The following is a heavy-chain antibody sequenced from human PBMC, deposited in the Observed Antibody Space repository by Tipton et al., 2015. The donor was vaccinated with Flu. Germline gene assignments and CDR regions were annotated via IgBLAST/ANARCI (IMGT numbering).Heavy chain of an antibody. Sequence: SLRLSCAASGFTFDDYAMHRVRQAPGKGLEWVSLISGDGGSTYYADSVKGRFTISRDNSKNSLYLQMNSLRTEDTALYYCAKDIFWGSGGDVWGQGTTVTVSS. V-gene: IGHV3-43*02. J-gene: IGHJ6*02. CDR1: GFTFDDYA. CDR2: ISGDGGST. CDR3: AKDIFWGSGGDV. D-gene: IGHD7-27*01.